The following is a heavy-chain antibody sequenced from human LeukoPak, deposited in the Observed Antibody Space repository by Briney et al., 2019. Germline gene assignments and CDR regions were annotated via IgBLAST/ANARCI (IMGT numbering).Heavy chain of an antibody. J-gene: IGHJ4*02. D-gene: IGHD3-10*01. CDR1: GFTFSSYG. Sequence: GGSLRLSCAASGFTFSSYGMHWVRQAPGKGLEGVAVISYDGSNKYYAASVKARFTIPRDNSKNPLYLQMNSLRPEDTAVYYCAKDGLYGSGSLHYWGQGTLVTVSS. CDR2: ISYDGSNK. V-gene: IGHV3-30*18. CDR3: AKDGLYGSGSLHY.